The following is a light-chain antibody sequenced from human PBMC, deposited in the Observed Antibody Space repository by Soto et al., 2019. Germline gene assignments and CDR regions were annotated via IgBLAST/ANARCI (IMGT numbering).Light chain of an antibody. CDR1: QGISNY. CDR3: HKYTSAPRT. Sequence: DVQMTQAPSSLSASVGDRVTITCRASQGISNYLAWYQQKPGKVPKLLIYAASILQSGVPSRFSGSGSGTDFNMTISSLQPGGDATNDCHKYTSAPRTFGGGTKVEIQ. J-gene: IGKJ4*01. V-gene: IGKV1-27*01. CDR2: AAS.